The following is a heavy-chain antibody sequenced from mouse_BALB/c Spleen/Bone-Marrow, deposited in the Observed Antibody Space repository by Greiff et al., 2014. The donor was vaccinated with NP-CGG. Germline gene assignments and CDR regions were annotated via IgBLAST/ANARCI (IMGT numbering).Heavy chain of an antibody. Sequence: VQLVESGAELVKPGASVKLSCKASGYTFTSYWMHWVKQRPGQGLEWIGEINPSSGRTNYNEKFKSKATLALDKSSSTAYMQLSSLTSEDSAVYYCSREESLGDAMDYWGQGTSVTVSS. CDR2: INPSSGRT. J-gene: IGHJ4*01. CDR3: SREESLGDAMDY. D-gene: IGHD4-1*01. CDR1: GYTFTSYW. V-gene: IGHV1S81*02.